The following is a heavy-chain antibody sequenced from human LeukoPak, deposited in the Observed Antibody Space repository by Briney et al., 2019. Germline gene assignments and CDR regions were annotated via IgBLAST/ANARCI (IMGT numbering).Heavy chain of an antibody. CDR1: GGSISSYY. CDR3: ARAPFDYYDSSGYYFDAFDI. J-gene: IGHJ3*02. V-gene: IGHV4-59*01. CDR2: IYYSGST. D-gene: IGHD3-22*01. Sequence: PSETLSLTCTVSGGSISSYYWSWIRQPPGEGLEWIGYIYYSGSTNNNPSLKSRVTISVDTSKNQFSLKLSSVTAADTAVYYCARAPFDYYDSSGYYFDAFDIWSQGTMVTVSS.